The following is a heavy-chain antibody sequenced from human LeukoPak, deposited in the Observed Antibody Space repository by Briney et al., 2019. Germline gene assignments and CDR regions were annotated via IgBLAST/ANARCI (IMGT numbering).Heavy chain of an antibody. CDR1: GFTFSTYT. V-gene: IGHV3-48*02. D-gene: IGHD5-18*01. J-gene: IGHJ4*02. Sequence: GGSLRLSCAASGFTFSTYTMNWVRQAPGKGLEWVSTVSDSSDVHYSDSVKGRFTISRDNARNSLYLQMNSLRDEDTAVYYCARDGLHTAHFDYWGQGALVTVSS. CDR3: ARDGLHTAHFDY. CDR2: VSDSSDV.